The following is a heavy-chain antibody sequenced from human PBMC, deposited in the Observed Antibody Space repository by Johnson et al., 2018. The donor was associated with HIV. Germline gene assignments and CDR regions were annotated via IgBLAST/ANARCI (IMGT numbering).Heavy chain of an antibody. CDR1: GFTFSNAW. J-gene: IGHJ3*01. D-gene: IGHD2-2*01. V-gene: IGHV3-30*03. Sequence: QVQLVESGGGLVKPGGSLRLSCAASGFTFSNAWMSWVRQAPGKGLEWVAVISYDGKNKDYADPVKGRFTLSRDNSKNTLYLQLSSLRTEDTAVFYCARGGVVHDAFDVWGQGTIVTVSS. CDR2: ISYDGKNK. CDR3: ARGGVVHDAFDV.